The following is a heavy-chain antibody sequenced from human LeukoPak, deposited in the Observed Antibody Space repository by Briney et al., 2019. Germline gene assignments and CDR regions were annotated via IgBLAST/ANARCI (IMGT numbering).Heavy chain of an antibody. D-gene: IGHD3-10*01. CDR1: GFTFSSYS. CDR3: ARDLGFGVPDYFDY. J-gene: IGHJ4*02. V-gene: IGHV3-21*01. CDR2: ISSSSSYI. Sequence: PGGSLRLSCAASGFTFSSYSMNWVRQAPGKGLEWVSSISSSSSYIYYADSVKGRFTISRDNAKNSLYLQMNSLRAEDTAVYYCARDLGFGVPDYFDYWGQGTLVTVSS.